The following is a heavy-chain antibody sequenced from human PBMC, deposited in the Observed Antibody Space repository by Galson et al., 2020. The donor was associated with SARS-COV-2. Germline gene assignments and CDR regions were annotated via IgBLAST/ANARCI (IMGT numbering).Heavy chain of an antibody. CDR1: GFTFSSYW. V-gene: IGHV3-7*01. J-gene: IGHJ6*02. CDR2: IKQDGSEK. CDR3: ARDANVASGTSPYYYGMDV. Sequence: PGGSLRLSCAASGFTFSSYWMSWVRQAPGKGLEWVANIKQDGSEKYYVDSVKGRFTISRDNAKNSLYLQMNSLRAEDTAVYYCARDANVASGTSPYYYGMDVWGQGTTVTVSS. D-gene: IGHD3-10*01.